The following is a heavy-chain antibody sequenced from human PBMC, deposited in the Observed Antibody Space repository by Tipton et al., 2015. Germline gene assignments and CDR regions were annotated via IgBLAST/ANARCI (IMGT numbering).Heavy chain of an antibody. CDR3: ARGGAGYYYDSSGYLS. Sequence: TLSLTCTVSGDSVSSGNYHWSWIRQPPGKGLEWIGYIFHSGSTSYNPSLRSRVFISIDTSKNQFSLKLNSVTAADTAVYYCARGGAGYYYDSSGYLSWGQGTLVTVSS. CDR2: IFHSGST. V-gene: IGHV4-61*01. CDR1: GDSVSSGNYH. J-gene: IGHJ5*02. D-gene: IGHD3-22*01.